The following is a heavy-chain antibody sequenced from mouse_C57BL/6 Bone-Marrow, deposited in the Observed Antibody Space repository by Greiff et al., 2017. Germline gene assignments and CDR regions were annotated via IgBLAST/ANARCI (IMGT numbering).Heavy chain of an antibody. CDR3: ARARFHSNYFDY. V-gene: IGHV3-6*01. Sequence: EVQLQQSGPGLVKPSQSLSLTCSVTGYSITSGYYWNWIRQFPGNKLEWMGYISYDGSNKYNPSLKNRISITRDTSKNQFFLKLNSVTTEDTATYDCARARFHSNYFDYWGQGTTLTVSS. J-gene: IGHJ2*01. D-gene: IGHD2-5*01. CDR1: GYSITSGYY. CDR2: ISYDGSN.